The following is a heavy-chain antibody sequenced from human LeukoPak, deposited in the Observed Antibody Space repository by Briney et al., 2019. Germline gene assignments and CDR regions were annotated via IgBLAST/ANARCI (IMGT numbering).Heavy chain of an antibody. CDR3: ARGQILEDKPIDY. V-gene: IGHV4-4*07. Sequence: SETLSLTCTVSGGSISSYYLSWIRQPAGKGLEWIGRIYTSGSTNYNPSLKSRVTMSVDTSKNQFSLKLSSVTAADTAVYYCARGQILEDKPIDYWGQGTLLTVSS. CDR2: IYTSGST. D-gene: IGHD3-3*01. J-gene: IGHJ4*02. CDR1: GGSISSYY.